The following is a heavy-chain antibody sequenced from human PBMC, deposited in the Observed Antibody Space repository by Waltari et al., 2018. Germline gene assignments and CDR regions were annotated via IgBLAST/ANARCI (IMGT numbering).Heavy chain of an antibody. CDR3: ARGPRTVVVPAATHFDY. D-gene: IGHD2-2*01. J-gene: IGHJ4*02. CDR2: IKQDGSEK. CDR1: GFTFSSYW. Sequence: EVQLVESGGGLVQPGGSLRLSCAASGFTFSSYWMSWVRQAPGKGLEWVANIKQDGSEKYYVDSVKGRFTISRDNAKNSLYLQMNSLRAEDTAVYYCARGPRTVVVPAATHFDYWGQGTLVTVSS. V-gene: IGHV3-7*01.